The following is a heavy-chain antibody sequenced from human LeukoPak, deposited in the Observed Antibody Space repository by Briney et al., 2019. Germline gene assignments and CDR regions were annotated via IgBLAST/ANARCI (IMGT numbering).Heavy chain of an antibody. D-gene: IGHD2-2*01. V-gene: IGHV3-48*01. CDR3: ASLVFVVVPAAPRDGTGDNWFDP. CDR2: ISSSSSTI. Sequence: GGSLRLSCAASGFTFSRYSMNWVRQAPGKGLEWVSYISSSSSTIYYADSVKGRFNISRDNAKNSLYLQMNSLRAEDTAVYYCASLVFVVVPAAPRDGTGDNWFDPWGRGTLVTVSS. J-gene: IGHJ5*02. CDR1: GFTFSRYS.